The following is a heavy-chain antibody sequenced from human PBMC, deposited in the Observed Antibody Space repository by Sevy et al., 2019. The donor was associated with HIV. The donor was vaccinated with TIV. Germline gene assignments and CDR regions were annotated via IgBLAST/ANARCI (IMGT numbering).Heavy chain of an antibody. CDR2: FYNGDST. J-gene: IGHJ4*02. D-gene: IGHD6-13*01. V-gene: IGHV3-53*01. Sequence: GGSLRLSCAATGFTVTSNYMNWVRQGPGKGLEWVSGFYNGDSTQYADSVKGRFTISRDKSNNTLYLQMDSLRAEDTAVYYCAREAGSSSFDYWGQGTLVTVSS. CDR1: GFTVTSNY. CDR3: AREAGSSSFDY.